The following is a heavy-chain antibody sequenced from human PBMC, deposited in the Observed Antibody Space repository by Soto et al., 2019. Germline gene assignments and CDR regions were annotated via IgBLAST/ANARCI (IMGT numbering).Heavy chain of an antibody. CDR1: GGCMSSAEDD. D-gene: IGHD4-17*01. Sequence: SETLALGCAVCGGCMSSAEDDVSWLRQPPGKGLEWIGYIYYSGSTYYNPSLKSRVTISVDTSKNQFSLKLSSVTAADTAVYYCATVKYGDYDYWGQGTLVTVSS. CDR3: ATVKYGDYDY. J-gene: IGHJ4*02. CDR2: IYYSGST. V-gene: IGHV4-30-4*01.